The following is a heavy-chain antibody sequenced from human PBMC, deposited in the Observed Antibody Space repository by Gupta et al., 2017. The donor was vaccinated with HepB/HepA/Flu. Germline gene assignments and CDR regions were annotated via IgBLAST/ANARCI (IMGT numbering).Heavy chain of an antibody. V-gene: IGHV1-69*06. CDR1: GGNFSKYA. CDR3: ARDKFTNWFDP. CDR2: IVTMFGSA. J-gene: IGHJ5*02. Sequence: QVQLVQSGAEVKKHGSSVKVSCRDSGGNFSKYAISWLRQAPGQGLEWMGGIVTMFGSAVYAQEFQGRVTFTADKSTSTAYMELSSLRSGDTAIYYGARDKFTNWFDPWGQGTLVTVSS.